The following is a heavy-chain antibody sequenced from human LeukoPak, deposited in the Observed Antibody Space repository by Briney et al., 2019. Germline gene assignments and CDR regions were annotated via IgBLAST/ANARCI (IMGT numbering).Heavy chain of an antibody. V-gene: IGHV1-46*01. Sequence: ASVKVSCKASGYTFAKFYIHWVRQAPGQGLEWMGIINPSGGTTSYAQKFQGRVSMTRDTSTSTVYMELSSLRSEDTAVYYCARDNRGERTPGWGYGGFDIGGQGTMVSVSS. D-gene: IGHD3-16*01. CDR2: INPSGGTT. CDR3: ARDNRGERTPGWGYGGFDI. CDR1: GYTFAKFY. J-gene: IGHJ3*02.